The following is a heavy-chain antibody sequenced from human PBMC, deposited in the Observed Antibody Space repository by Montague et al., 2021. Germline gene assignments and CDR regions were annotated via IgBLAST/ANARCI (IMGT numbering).Heavy chain of an antibody. CDR2: IFSGGTT. V-gene: IGHV4-59*08. J-gene: IGHJ5*02. Sequence: SETLSLTCTVSSGSIFPDHWSWVRQPPGKGLEWLGSIFSGGTTSNNPSLKSRVTISIDTSTNQFSLKLSFVTAADTAVYYCAKQDYFVSGTSYKGFDPWGQGILVTVSS. CDR1: SGSIFPDH. CDR3: AKQDYFVSGTSYKGFDP. D-gene: IGHD3-10*01.